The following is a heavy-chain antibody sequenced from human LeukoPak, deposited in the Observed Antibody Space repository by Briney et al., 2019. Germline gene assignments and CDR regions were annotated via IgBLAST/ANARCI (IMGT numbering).Heavy chain of an antibody. CDR3: ARAGFDFDY. Sequence: SETLSLTCTVSGGSISSTTYYWAWIRQPPGKGLEWIGEINHSGSTNYNPSLKSRVTISVDTSKNQFSLKLSSVTAADTAVYYCARAGFDFDYWGQGTLVTVSS. D-gene: IGHD3-16*01. J-gene: IGHJ4*02. CDR1: GGSISSTTYY. V-gene: IGHV4-39*07. CDR2: INHSGST.